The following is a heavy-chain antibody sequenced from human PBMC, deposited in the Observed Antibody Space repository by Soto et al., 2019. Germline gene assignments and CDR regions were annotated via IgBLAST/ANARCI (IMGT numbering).Heavy chain of an antibody. CDR2: LYYSEST. D-gene: IGHD3-3*01. J-gene: IGHJ5*02. CDR1: GGSINNYY. V-gene: IGHV4-59*01. CDR3: ARDRGEWLRGWGFDP. Sequence: SETLSLTCSVSGGSINNYYWNWIRQAPGKGLEWIGYLYYSESTNYHRSLKSRVTISVDTSKNQFSLKLTSVTAADTAVYYCARDRGEWLRGWGFDPWGQGALVTVSS.